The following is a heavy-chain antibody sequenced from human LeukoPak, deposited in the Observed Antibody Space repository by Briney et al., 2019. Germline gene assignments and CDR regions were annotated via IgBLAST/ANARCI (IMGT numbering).Heavy chain of an antibody. V-gene: IGHV3-30*04. CDR2: ISYDGSNE. Sequence: GGSLRLSCAASGFTFSSYAMHWVRQAPGKGLEWVAVISYDGSNEYYAGSVKGRFTISRDNAKNSLYLQMNSLRAEDTAVYYCARDGTYYDILTGYYAIDYWGQGTLVTVSS. D-gene: IGHD3-9*01. CDR1: GFTFSSYA. CDR3: ARDGTYYDILTGYYAIDY. J-gene: IGHJ4*02.